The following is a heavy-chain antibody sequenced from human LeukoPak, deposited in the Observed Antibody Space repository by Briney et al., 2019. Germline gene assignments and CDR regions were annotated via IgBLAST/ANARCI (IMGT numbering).Heavy chain of an antibody. D-gene: IGHD3-16*02. Sequence: ASVKVSCKASGYTFTVYYMHWVRQAPGQGLEWMGRINPNSGGTNYAQKFQGRVTMTRDTSISTAYMELSRLRSDDTAVYYCARDLGGVIVNSDAFDIWGQGTMVTVSS. CDR1: GYTFTVYY. V-gene: IGHV1-2*06. CDR2: INPNSGGT. J-gene: IGHJ3*02. CDR3: ARDLGGVIVNSDAFDI.